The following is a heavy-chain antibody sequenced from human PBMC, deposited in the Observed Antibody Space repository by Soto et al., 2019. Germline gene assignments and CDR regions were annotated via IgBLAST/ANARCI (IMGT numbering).Heavy chain of an antibody. CDR3: AGDGSSTANWIDP. CDR1: GDAIYIGGYY. Sequence: SETLSLTCTVSGDAIYIGGYYWTWIRQHPGKGLEWIGYIYHTGKTYYNPSLESRVTMSVDTSKNQFSLKLASVTAADTAVYYCAGDGSSTANWIDPWGQGTLVTVSS. V-gene: IGHV4-31*03. J-gene: IGHJ5*02. CDR2: IYHTGKT. D-gene: IGHD2-2*01.